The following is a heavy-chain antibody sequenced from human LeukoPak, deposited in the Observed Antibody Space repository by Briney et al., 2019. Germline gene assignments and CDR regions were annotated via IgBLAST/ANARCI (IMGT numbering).Heavy chain of an antibody. V-gene: IGHV4-39*01. CDR1: GVSISSSYSY. J-gene: IGHJ4*02. Sequence: SETLSLTCTVSGVSISSSYSYWGWIRQPPGMGLEWIGSIYYTGNTYYNASLKSQVSISIDTSKNQFSLKLTSVTAADTAVYYCAGIGDAGYFDYWGQGTLVTVSS. CDR3: AGIGDAGYFDY. CDR2: IYYTGNT. D-gene: IGHD3-10*01.